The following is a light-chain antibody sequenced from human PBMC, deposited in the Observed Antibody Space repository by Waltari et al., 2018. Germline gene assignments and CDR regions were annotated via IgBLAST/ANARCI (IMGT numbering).Light chain of an antibody. V-gene: IGKV3-20*01. J-gene: IGKJ2*03. Sequence: DIVLTQSPGTLSLSPGERATLSCRASQTVTSESLAWYRQKPGQAPRLLIYDASTRATCLPDSCSGSGSGTDFNLILSRLEPEDSAVYYCQQYGSPLGNSFCQGTTVAIK. CDR1: QTVTSES. CDR3: QQYGSPLGNS. CDR2: DAS.